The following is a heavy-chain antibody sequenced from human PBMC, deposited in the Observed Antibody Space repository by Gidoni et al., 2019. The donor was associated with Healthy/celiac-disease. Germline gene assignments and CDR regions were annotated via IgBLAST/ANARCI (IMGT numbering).Heavy chain of an antibody. J-gene: IGHJ6*03. CDR3: TRLGYNWNYRQYYYYMDV. D-gene: IGHD1-7*01. V-gene: IGHV3-73*02. CDR2: IRSKANSYAT. CDR1: GFTFSGSA. Sequence: EVQLVESGGGLVQPGGSLKLSCAASGFTFSGSAMHWVRQASGKGLEWVGRIRSKANSYATAYAASVKGRFTISRDDSKNTAYLQMNSLKTEDTAVYYCTRLGYNWNYRQYYYYMDVWGKGTTVTVSS.